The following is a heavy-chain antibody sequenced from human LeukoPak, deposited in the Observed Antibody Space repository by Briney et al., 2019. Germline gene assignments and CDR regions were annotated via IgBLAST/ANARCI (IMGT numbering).Heavy chain of an antibody. Sequence: PGGSLRLSCAASGFTFSSYAMSWVRQARGKGLEWVSAISGRGGSTYYADSVKGRFTISRDNSKNTLYLQMNSLRAEDTAVYYCAKGAPYCSSTSCYGGIYHYYYMDVWGKGTTVTVSS. D-gene: IGHD2-2*01. CDR3: AKGAPYCSSTSCYGGIYHYYYMDV. V-gene: IGHV3-23*01. CDR2: ISGRGGST. CDR1: GFTFSSYA. J-gene: IGHJ6*03.